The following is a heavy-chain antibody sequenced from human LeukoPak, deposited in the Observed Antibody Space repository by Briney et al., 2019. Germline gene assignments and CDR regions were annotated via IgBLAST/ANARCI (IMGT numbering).Heavy chain of an antibody. CDR3: ARGRGYYDSSGTIDDAFDI. CDR1: GFTVSSNY. J-gene: IGHJ3*02. V-gene: IGHV3-53*01. D-gene: IGHD3-22*01. CDR2: IYSGGST. Sequence: GGSLRLSCAASGFTVSSNYMSWVRQAPGKGLEWVSVIYSGGSTYYADSVKGRFTISRDNSKNTLYLQMNSLRAEDTAVYYCARGRGYYDSSGTIDDAFDIWGQGTMVTVSS.